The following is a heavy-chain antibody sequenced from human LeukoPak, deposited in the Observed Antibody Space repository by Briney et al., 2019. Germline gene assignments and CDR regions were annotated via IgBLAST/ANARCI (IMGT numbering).Heavy chain of an antibody. Sequence: ASVKVSCKASGYTFADYWMHWVRQAPGQGLEWMGRINPKSGGTNYAQNFQGRVAMTGDTSINTAYMELSRLRSDDTAVYYCAGSYDSSGYYSGQVWGQGTLVTVSS. J-gene: IGHJ4*02. CDR2: INPKSGGT. CDR1: GYTFADYW. V-gene: IGHV1-2*06. CDR3: AGSYDSSGYYSGQV. D-gene: IGHD3-22*01.